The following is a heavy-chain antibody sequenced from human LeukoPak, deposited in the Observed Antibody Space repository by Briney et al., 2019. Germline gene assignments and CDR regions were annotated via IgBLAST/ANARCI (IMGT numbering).Heavy chain of an antibody. CDR1: RYSFTSYW. D-gene: IGHD3-22*01. Sequence: PGESLRISCKGSRYSFTSYWINWVRQMPGQGLEWMGRIDPSDSYTKYSPSFQGHVTISVDKSISTAYLHWSSLKASDSAMYYCARLRYDSSGYDYWGQGALVSVSS. CDR2: IDPSDSYT. CDR3: ARLRYDSSGYDY. J-gene: IGHJ4*02. V-gene: IGHV5-10-1*01.